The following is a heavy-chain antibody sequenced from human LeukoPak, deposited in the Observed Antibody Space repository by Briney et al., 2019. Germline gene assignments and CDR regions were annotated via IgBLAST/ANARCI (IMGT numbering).Heavy chain of an antibody. D-gene: IGHD3-16*02. CDR3: AKDWSYHYTVDY. CDR1: GFTFSSYG. V-gene: IGHV3-23*01. Sequence: GGSLRLSCAASGFTFSSYGMSWVRQAPGKGLEWVSAISGSGGSTYYADSVKGRFTISRDNSKNTLYLQMNSLRPEDTAVYYCAKDWSYHYTVDYWGQGTLVTVSS. CDR2: ISGSGGST. J-gene: IGHJ4*02.